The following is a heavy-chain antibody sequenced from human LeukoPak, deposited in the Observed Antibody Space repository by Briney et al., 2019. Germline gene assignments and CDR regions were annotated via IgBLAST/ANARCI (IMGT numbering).Heavy chain of an antibody. J-gene: IGHJ4*02. D-gene: IGHD3-9*01. Sequence: GGTLRLSCAASGFTFSSYGMSWVRQAPGKGLEWVSAISGSGGSTYYADSVKGRFTISRDNSKNTLYLQMNSLRAEDTAVYYCAKDSLRYFDWLLSPLDYWGQGTLVTVFS. CDR1: GFTFSSYG. CDR3: AKDSLRYFDWLLSPLDY. V-gene: IGHV3-23*01. CDR2: ISGSGGST.